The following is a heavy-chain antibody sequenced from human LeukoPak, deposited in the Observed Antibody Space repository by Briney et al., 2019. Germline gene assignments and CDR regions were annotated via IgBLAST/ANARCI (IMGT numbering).Heavy chain of an antibody. J-gene: IGHJ6*03. Sequence: GGSLRLSCVGSGFPFSTYEMTWVRQAPGKGLEWVSYISRSGSTIFYADSVKGRFTISRDNAKNSVSLQMNSLRAEDTAVYFCARPTWTNYMDVWGKGTAVTISS. V-gene: IGHV3-48*03. D-gene: IGHD3/OR15-3a*01. CDR1: GFPFSTYE. CDR2: ISRSGSTI. CDR3: ARPTWTNYMDV.